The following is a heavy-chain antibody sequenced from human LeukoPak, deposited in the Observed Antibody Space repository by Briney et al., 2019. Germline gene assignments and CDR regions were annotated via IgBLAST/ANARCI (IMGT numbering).Heavy chain of an antibody. CDR3: ARHLNIYTYGYHYYYGMDV. CDR2: IYTSGST. V-gene: IGHV4-61*02. J-gene: IGHJ6*02. CDR1: GGSISSGSYY. D-gene: IGHD5-18*01. Sequence: SETLSLTCTVSGGSISSGSYYWSWIRQPAGKGLEWIGRIYTSGSTNYNPSLKSRVTISVDTSKNQFSLKLSSVTAADTAVYYCARHLNIYTYGYHYYYGMDVWGQGTTVTVSS.